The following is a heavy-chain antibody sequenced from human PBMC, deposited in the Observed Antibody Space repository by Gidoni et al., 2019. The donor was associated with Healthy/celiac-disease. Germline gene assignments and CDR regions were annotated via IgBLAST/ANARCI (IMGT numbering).Heavy chain of an antibody. D-gene: IGHD3-10*01. CDR2: ISSSSSYI. CDR1: GITFSSYS. J-gene: IGHJ6*02. V-gene: IGHV3-21*01. Sequence: EVQLVESGGGLVKPGGSLRLSCAASGITFSSYSMNWVRQAPGKGLEWVSSISSSSSYIYYADSVKGRFTISRDNAKNSLYLQMNSLRAEDTAVYYCARVGSGPRYYYYGMDVWGQGTTVTVSS. CDR3: ARVGSGPRYYYYGMDV.